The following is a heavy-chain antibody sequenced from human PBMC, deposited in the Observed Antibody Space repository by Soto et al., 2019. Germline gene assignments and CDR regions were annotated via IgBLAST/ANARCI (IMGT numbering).Heavy chain of an antibody. Sequence: GESLKISCKGSGYSFTSYWIGWVRQMPGKGLEWMGIIYPGDSDTRYSPSFQGQVTISADKSISTAYLQWSSLKASDTAMYYCASGYYDILAGPYYGMDVWGQGTTVTVSS. J-gene: IGHJ6*02. CDR2: IYPGDSDT. D-gene: IGHD3-9*01. CDR3: ASGYYDILAGPYYGMDV. V-gene: IGHV5-51*01. CDR1: GYSFTSYW.